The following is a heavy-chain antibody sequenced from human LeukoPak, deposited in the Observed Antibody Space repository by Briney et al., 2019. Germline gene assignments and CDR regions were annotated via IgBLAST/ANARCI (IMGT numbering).Heavy chain of an antibody. CDR2: ISWNSGSI. Sequence: GGSLRLSCAASGFTFDDYAMHWVRQAPGKGLEWVSGISWNSGSIGYADSVKGRFTISRDNAKNSLYLQMNSLRAEDTALYYCAKDHSSGYYGGDFDYWGQGTLVTVSS. D-gene: IGHD3-22*01. J-gene: IGHJ4*02. CDR1: GFTFDDYA. V-gene: IGHV3-9*01. CDR3: AKDHSSGYYGGDFDY.